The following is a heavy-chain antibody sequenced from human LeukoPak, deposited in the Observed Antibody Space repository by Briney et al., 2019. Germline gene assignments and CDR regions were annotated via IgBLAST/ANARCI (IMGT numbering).Heavy chain of an antibody. CDR2: IFYSGGT. CDR1: GGSINTPNYY. J-gene: IGHJ5*02. Sequence: SETLSLTCTVSGGSINTPNYYWGWIRQTPGKGLEWIGNIFYSGGTYYSPSLTSRVTISLDTSRNQFSLKLSSVTAADTAVYYCARAPRRVRGVIIGWFDPWGQGTLVTVSS. V-gene: IGHV4-39*07. CDR3: ARAPRRVRGVIIGWFDP. D-gene: IGHD3-10*01.